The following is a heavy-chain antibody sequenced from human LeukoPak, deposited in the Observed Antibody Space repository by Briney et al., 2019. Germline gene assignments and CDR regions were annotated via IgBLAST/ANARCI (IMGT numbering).Heavy chain of an antibody. CDR3: ARKSGTIAIPFDY. D-gene: IGHD2-21*01. V-gene: IGHV3-7*01. CDR1: GFTFSDFW. Sequence: GGSLRLSCAASGFTFSDFWMSWVRQAPGKGLEWVASIKEDASEKYHVDSVKGRFTIPRDNAKNSLYLQMNSLRAEDTAVYYCARKSGTIAIPFDYWGQGTLVTVSS. CDR2: IKEDASEK. J-gene: IGHJ4*02.